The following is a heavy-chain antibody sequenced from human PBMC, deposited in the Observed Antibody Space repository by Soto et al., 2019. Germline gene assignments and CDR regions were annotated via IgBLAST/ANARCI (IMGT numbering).Heavy chain of an antibody. J-gene: IGHJ4*02. CDR3: ASGYSYGHLPPYFDY. CDR2: IYSGGST. CDR1: AFTFSSNY. Sequence: GGSLRLSCAASAFTFSSNYMSWVRQAPGKGLEWVSVIYSGGSTYYADSVKGRFTISRDNSKNTLYLQMNSLRAEDTAVYYCASGYSYGHLPPYFDYWGQGTLVTVSS. D-gene: IGHD5-18*01. V-gene: IGHV3-53*01.